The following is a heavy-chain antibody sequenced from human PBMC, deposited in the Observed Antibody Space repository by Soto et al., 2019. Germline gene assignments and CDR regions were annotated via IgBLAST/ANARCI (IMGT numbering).Heavy chain of an antibody. Sequence: XESLKISCKGSGYNFATYWIGWVRQMPGKGLEWMGIIYPHDSDTRYSPSFQGQVTISADKSISTAYLQWSGLKASDTAIYYCARRLDNTLDFWGQGNLVTVSS. D-gene: IGHD1-20*01. CDR3: ARRLDNTLDF. CDR2: IYPHDSDT. CDR1: GYNFATYW. V-gene: IGHV5-51*01. J-gene: IGHJ4*02.